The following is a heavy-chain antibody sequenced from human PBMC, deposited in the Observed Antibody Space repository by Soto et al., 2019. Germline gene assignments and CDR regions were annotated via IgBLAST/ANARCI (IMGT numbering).Heavy chain of an antibody. V-gene: IGHV3-7*03. Sequence: GGSLRISYAASGFTCSSYWMSCVRQAPGKGLEWVANINQDGSEKYYVDSVKGRFTISRDDAKNSLYLQMNSLRAEDKAVYYCASTIAAAYKWFDPWGQGTLVTVS. CDR2: INQDGSEK. J-gene: IGHJ5*02. CDR1: GFTCSSYW. CDR3: ASTIAAAYKWFDP. D-gene: IGHD6-13*01.